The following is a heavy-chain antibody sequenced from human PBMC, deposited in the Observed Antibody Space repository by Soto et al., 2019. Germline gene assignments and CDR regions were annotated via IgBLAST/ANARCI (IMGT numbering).Heavy chain of an antibody. Sequence: SKHLSLTCSVSGGSLSGYYWTWIRQPPGKGLEWLGEINHSGNTNYNPSLKSRVTISIDTSKNQFSLKLSSVTAADTAVYYCAIGRRGVRYPGGRFDSWGQGTLVTVSS. CDR2: INHSGNT. CDR3: AIGRRGVRYPGGRFDS. CDR1: GGSLSGYY. D-gene: IGHD3-9*01. V-gene: IGHV4-34*01. J-gene: IGHJ5*01.